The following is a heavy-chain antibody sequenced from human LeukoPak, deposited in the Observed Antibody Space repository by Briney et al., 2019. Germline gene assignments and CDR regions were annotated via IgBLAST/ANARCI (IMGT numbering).Heavy chain of an antibody. CDR3: ARGPYSYDSSGAFDI. V-gene: IGHV4-59*01. J-gene: IGHJ3*02. CDR1: GGSISSYY. Sequence: SSETLSLTCTVSGGSISSYYWSWIRQPPGKGLEWIGYIYYSGSTNYNPSLKSRVTISVDTSKNQFSLKLSSVTAADTAVYYCARGPYSYDSSGAFDIWGQGTMVTVSS. CDR2: IYYSGST. D-gene: IGHD3-22*01.